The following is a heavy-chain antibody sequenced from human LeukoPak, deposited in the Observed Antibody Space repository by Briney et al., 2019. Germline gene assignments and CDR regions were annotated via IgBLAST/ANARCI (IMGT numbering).Heavy chain of an antibody. Sequence: AGSLSLSCAASGFTLETYWMTWVRQAPGKGLEWVANVKQDGSEKYYVDSVKGRFTIFRDNAKNYLHLQMNILGAEDTAVYYWARWAYGSGWYWIHYWGEGTLVSVS. V-gene: IGHV3-7*05. CDR2: VKQDGSEK. D-gene: IGHD6-19*01. CDR1: GFTLETYW. J-gene: IGHJ4*02. CDR3: ARWAYGSGWYWIHY.